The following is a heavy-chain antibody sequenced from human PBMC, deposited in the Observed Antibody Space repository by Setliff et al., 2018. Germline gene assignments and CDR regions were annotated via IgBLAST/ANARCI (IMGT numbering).Heavy chain of an antibody. J-gene: IGHJ4*02. Sequence: PSETLSLTCTVSGGSISSSSYYWGWIRQPPGKGLEWIGSIYYSGSTYYNPSLKSRVTISVDTSKNQFSLKLSSVTAADTAAYYCARGYSGYDYLKPFDYWGQGTLVTVSS. CDR3: ARGYSGYDYLKPFDY. D-gene: IGHD5-12*01. CDR2: IYYSGST. V-gene: IGHV4-39*01. CDR1: GGSISSSSYY.